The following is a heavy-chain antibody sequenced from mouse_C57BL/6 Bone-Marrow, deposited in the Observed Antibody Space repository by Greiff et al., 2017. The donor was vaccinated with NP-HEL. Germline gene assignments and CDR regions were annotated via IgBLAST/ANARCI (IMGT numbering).Heavy chain of an antibody. CDR1: GYTFTSYW. CDR2: IYPGNSDT. J-gene: IGHJ2*01. Sequence: VQLQQSGTVLARPGASVKMSCKTSGYTFTSYWMHWVKQRPGQGLEWIGAIYPGNSDTSYNQKFKGKAKLTAVTSASTAYMELSSLTNEDSAVYYCTREENYYGSSYPYYFDYWGQGTTLTVAS. V-gene: IGHV1-5*01. D-gene: IGHD1-1*01. CDR3: TREENYYGSSYPYYFDY.